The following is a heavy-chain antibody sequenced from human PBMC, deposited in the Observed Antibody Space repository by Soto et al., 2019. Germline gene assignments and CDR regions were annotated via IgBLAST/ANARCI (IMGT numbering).Heavy chain of an antibody. D-gene: IGHD2-21*02. CDR2: VYNSWNT. V-gene: IGHV4-59*01. Sequence: SETLSLTCYVSDGSISSYYWSWIRQPPGKGLEWIGYVYNSWNTYYNPSLESRVTISVETSKNQISLKLRSVTAADTAVYYCTRPNQGDYAFDIWGQGTMVTVSS. CDR1: DGSISSYY. CDR3: TRPNQGDYAFDI. J-gene: IGHJ3*02.